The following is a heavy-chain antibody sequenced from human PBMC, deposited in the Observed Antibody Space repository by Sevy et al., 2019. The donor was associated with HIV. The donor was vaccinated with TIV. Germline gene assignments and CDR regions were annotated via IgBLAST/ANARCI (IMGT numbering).Heavy chain of an antibody. J-gene: IGHJ3*02. V-gene: IGHV3-30*18. CDR3: AKDYADIVVVVAATAFDI. CDR1: GFTFSSYG. D-gene: IGHD2-15*01. Sequence: GGSLRLSCAASGFTFSSYGMHWVRQAPGKGLEWVAVISYDGSNKYYADSVKCRFTISRDNSKNTLYLQMNSLRAEDTAVYYCAKDYADIVVVVAATAFDIWGQGTMVTVSS. CDR2: ISYDGSNK.